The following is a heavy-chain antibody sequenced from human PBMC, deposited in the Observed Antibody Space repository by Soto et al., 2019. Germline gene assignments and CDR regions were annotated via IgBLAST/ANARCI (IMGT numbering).Heavy chain of an antibody. CDR1: GYSSNTCW. Sequence: AESLQISCERSGYSSNTCWVGRVRPMPGKELEWMGIIYPGDSDTRYSPSFQGQVTISADKSISTAYLQWSSLKASDTAMYYCAKPTTVTTPSYYCYGMDVWGQGTTVTVSS. D-gene: IGHD4-17*01. CDR2: IYPGDSDT. CDR3: AKPTTVTTPSYYCYGMDV. J-gene: IGHJ6*02. V-gene: IGHV5-51*01.